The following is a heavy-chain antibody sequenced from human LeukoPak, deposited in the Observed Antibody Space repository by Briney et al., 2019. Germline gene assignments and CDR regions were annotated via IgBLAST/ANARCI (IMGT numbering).Heavy chain of an antibody. J-gene: IGHJ4*02. CDR3: AKFQGVVVAAPFDY. D-gene: IGHD2-15*01. CDR2: INGSGGST. Sequence: GGSLRLSCAASGFTFSGYAMRWVRQAPGQGLEWISPINGSGGSTYYADNVKGRFTISRDTSINTPYLQLSSLRSHDTAVYYCAKFQGVVVAAPFDYWGQGTLVTVSS. CDR1: GFTFSGYA. V-gene: IGHV3-23*01.